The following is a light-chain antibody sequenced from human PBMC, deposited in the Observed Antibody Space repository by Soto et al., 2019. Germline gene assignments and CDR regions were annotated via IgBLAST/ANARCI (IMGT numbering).Light chain of an antibody. J-gene: IGKJ4*01. CDR1: QSFNSVY. CDR2: GAS. Sequence: EIVLTQSPGTLSLSPGERATLSCRASQSFNSVYLAWYQHKPGQAPMLLIYGASSRATGIPDRFSGSGSGTDFSLTISRLEPEDFAIYYCQHYGSSPLTTFGGGTKVEI. V-gene: IGKV3-20*01. CDR3: QHYGSSPLTT.